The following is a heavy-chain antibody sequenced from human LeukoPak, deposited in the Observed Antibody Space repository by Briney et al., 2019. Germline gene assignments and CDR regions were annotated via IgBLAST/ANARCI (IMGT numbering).Heavy chain of an antibody. Sequence: SETLSLTCTVSGGSISSYYWSWIRQPPGKGLEWIGYIYYSGSTNYNPSLKSRVTISVDTSKNQFSLKLSSVTAADTAVYYCARDSHYYYDSSGLGAFDIWGQGTMVTVSS. CDR1: GGSISSYY. CDR3: ARDSHYYYDSSGLGAFDI. V-gene: IGHV4-59*01. J-gene: IGHJ3*02. CDR2: IYYSGST. D-gene: IGHD3-22*01.